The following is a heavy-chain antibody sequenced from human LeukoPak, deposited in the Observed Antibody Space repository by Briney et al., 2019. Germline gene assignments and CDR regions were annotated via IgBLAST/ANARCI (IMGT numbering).Heavy chain of an antibody. V-gene: IGHV4-39*07. CDR1: GVSISSSSYY. Sequence: PSETLSLTCTVSGVSISSSSYYWGWIRQPPGKGLEWIGSIYYSGSTYYNPSLKSRVTISVDTSKNQFSLKLSSVTAADTAVYYCARDRGVAYCSGGSCLTPPYDYWGQGTLVTVSS. J-gene: IGHJ4*02. CDR3: ARDRGVAYCSGGSCLTPPYDY. D-gene: IGHD2-15*01. CDR2: IYYSGST.